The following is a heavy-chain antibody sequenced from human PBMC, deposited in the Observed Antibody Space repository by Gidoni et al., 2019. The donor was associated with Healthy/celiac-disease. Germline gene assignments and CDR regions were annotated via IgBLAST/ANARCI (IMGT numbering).Heavy chain of an antibody. V-gene: IGHV1-18*01. J-gene: IGHJ6*02. CDR1: GYTFTSYG. Sequence: QVQLVQSGAEVKKPGASVKVSCKASGYTFTSYGISGVRQAPGQGLEWMGWISAYNGNTNYAQKLQGRFTMTTDTSTSTAYMELRSLRSDDTAVYYCARARSSIVVVPAAMVGKHMDVWGQGTTVTVSS. D-gene: IGHD2-2*01. CDR2: ISAYNGNT. CDR3: ARARSSIVVVPAAMVGKHMDV.